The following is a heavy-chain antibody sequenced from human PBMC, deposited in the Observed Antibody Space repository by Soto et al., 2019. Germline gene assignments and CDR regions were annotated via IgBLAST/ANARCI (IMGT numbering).Heavy chain of an antibody. Sequence: RGESLKISCRGSGYSFSSYWIAWVRQMPGKGLEWMGIIYPGDSDTRYSPSFQGQVTISADKSVSTAYLQWSSLKASDTAMYYCARRASPSVTTPYGMDVWGQGTTVTVSS. V-gene: IGHV5-51*01. J-gene: IGHJ6*02. CDR3: ARRASPSVTTPYGMDV. CDR2: IYPGDSDT. D-gene: IGHD1-1*01. CDR1: GYSFSSYW.